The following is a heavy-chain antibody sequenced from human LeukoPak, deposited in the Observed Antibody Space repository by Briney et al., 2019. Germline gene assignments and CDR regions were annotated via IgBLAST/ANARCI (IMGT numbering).Heavy chain of an antibody. CDR1: GFTFDDYA. CDR3: AKGGTAARPGFDY. J-gene: IGHJ4*02. CDR2: ISWNSGSI. Sequence: GGSLRLSCAASGFTFDDYAMHWVRQAPGKGLEWVSGISWNSGSIGYADSVKGRFTISRDNAKNSLYLQMNSLRAEDTALYYCAKGGTAARPGFDYWGQGTLVTVPS. V-gene: IGHV3-9*01. D-gene: IGHD6-6*01.